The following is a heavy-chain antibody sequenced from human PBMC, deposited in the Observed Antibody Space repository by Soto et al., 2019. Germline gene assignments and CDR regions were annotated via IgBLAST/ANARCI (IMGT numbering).Heavy chain of an antibody. CDR3: ARRQISPHTRGAASARGGRDV. CDR2: IWNDGNGY. Sequence: QVQLVESGGGVVQPGRSLRLSCAASGFNFNNYGMHWVRQAPGKGLEWVAVIWNDGNGYYYANSVKGRFTISRDNSKNTLYLQMSSLRAEDTAVYYCARRQISPHTRGAASARGGRDVWGQGTTVTVSS. CDR1: GFNFNNYG. J-gene: IGHJ6*02. V-gene: IGHV3-33*01. D-gene: IGHD6-13*01.